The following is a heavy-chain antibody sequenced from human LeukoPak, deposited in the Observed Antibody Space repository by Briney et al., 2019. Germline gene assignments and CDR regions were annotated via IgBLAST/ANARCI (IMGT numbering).Heavy chain of an antibody. Sequence: GGSLRLSCAASGFTFSSYAMHRVRQAPGKGLEWVAVISYDGSNKYYADSVKGRFTISRDNSKNTLYLQMNSLRAEDTAVYYCARARYDYGMDVWGQGTTVTVSS. CDR3: ARARYDYGMDV. CDR2: ISYDGSNK. V-gene: IGHV3-30-3*01. J-gene: IGHJ6*02. CDR1: GFTFSSYA.